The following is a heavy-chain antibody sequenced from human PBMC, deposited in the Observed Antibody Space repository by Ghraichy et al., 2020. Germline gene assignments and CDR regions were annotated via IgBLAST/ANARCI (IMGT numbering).Heavy chain of an antibody. V-gene: IGHV3-7*01. Sequence: GGSLRLSCAASGFTLSSYWMSWVRQAPGKGLEWVANINQDGSEKYYVDSVKGRFSISRDNAKNSLYLQMNSLTAEDTAVYYCARVGSKTKIIHYWGQGTLVTVSS. CDR1: GFTLSSYW. CDR2: INQDGSEK. D-gene: IGHD1-7*01. J-gene: IGHJ4*02. CDR3: ARVGSKTKIIHY.